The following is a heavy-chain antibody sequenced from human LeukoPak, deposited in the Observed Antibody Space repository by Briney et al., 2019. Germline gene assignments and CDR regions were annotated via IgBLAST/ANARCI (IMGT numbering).Heavy chain of an antibody. CDR3: ARGKRVYDILTGYVFDY. J-gene: IGHJ4*02. D-gene: IGHD3-9*01. CDR1: GGSISSGGYY. CDR2: IYYSGST. V-gene: IGHV4-31*03. Sequence: SETLSLTCTVSGGSISSGGYYWSWLRQHPGKGLEWIGYIYYSGSTYYNPSLKSRVTISVDTSKNQFSLKLSSVTAADTAVYYCARGKRVYDILTGYVFDYWGQGTLVTVSS.